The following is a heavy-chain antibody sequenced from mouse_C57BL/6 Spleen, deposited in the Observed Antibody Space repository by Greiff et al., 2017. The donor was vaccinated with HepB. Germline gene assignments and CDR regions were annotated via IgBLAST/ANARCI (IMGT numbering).Heavy chain of an antibody. Sequence: EVQLQQSGPELVKPGASVKIPCKASGYTFTDYNMDWVKQSHGKSLEWIGDINPNNGGTTYNQKFKGKATLTVDKSSSTADMELRSLTYEDTAFYYCGRGGNYYAMDYWGQGTSVTVSS. V-gene: IGHV1-18*01. CDR1: GYTFTDYN. CDR2: INPNNGGT. CDR3: GRGGNYYAMDY. J-gene: IGHJ4*01. D-gene: IGHD2-1*01.